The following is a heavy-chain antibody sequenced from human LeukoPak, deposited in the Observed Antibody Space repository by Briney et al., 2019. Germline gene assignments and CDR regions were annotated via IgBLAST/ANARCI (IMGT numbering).Heavy chain of an antibody. CDR3: ASNRLDYGSGIDY. V-gene: IGHV4-61*02. Sequence: SQTLSLTCTVSGGSISSGSYYWSCIRQPAGKGLEWIRRIYTSGSTNYNPSLKSRVTISVDTSKNQFSLKLSSVTAADTAVYYCASNRLDYGSGIDYWGQGTLVTVSS. CDR1: GGSISSGSYY. CDR2: IYTSGST. D-gene: IGHD4-17*01. J-gene: IGHJ4*02.